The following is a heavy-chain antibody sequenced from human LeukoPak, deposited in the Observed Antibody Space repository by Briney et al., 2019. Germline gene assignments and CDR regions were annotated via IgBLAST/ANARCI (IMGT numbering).Heavy chain of an antibody. D-gene: IGHD5-12*01. CDR2: INQGGSET. CDR1: GFTFGAYW. J-gene: IGHJ4*02. V-gene: IGHV3-7*01. CDR3: ARLTLSASDWCYDY. Sequence: GGSLRLSCAASGFTFGAYWMRWVRQAPGKGLEWVASINQGGSETYYVDSVKGRFTISRDNAKNSLYLQMNRLRAEDTAVYYCARLTLSASDWCYDYWGQGTLVTVSS.